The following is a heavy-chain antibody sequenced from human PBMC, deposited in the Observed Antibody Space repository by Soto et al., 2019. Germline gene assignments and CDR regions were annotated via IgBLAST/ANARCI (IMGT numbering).Heavy chain of an antibody. Sequence: SETLSLTCTVSGGSISSYYWSWIRQPPGKGLEWIGYIYYSGSTNYNPSLKSRVTISVDTSKNQLSLKLSSVTAADTAVYYCARVGGIAVAGRYLQHWGQGTLVTVSS. V-gene: IGHV4-59*01. CDR2: IYYSGST. J-gene: IGHJ1*01. CDR1: GGSISSYY. CDR3: ARVGGIAVAGRYLQH. D-gene: IGHD6-19*01.